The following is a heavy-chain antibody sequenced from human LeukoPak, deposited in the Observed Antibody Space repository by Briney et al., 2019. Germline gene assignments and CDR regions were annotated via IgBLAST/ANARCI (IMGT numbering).Heavy chain of an antibody. D-gene: IGHD2-2*01. CDR2: ISYSGST. CDR1: GGSISSSSYY. CDR3: ASYCSTTSCLRRAFDI. Sequence: PSETLSLTCTVSGGSISSSSYYWGWIRQPPGKGPEWIGSISYSGSTYYNPSLKSRVTISVDTSKNQFSLKLSSVTAADTAVYYCASYCSTTSCLRRAFDIWAKGQWSPSLQ. V-gene: IGHV4-39*01. J-gene: IGHJ3*02.